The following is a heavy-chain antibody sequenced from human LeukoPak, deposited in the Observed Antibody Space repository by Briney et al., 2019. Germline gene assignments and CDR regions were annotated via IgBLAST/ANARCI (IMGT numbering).Heavy chain of an antibody. CDR3: VRGYSFGPYGMDV. CDR2: ISDSGGSK. J-gene: IGHJ6*02. CDR1: GFPFSSYA. Sequence: GGSLRLSCSASGFPFSSYAMHWVRQAPGKGLEYVSAISDSGGSKYYAASVKGRFTISRDNSKNTLYLQMSSLRAEATAVYFCVRGYSFGPYGMDVWGQGTTVTVSS. V-gene: IGHV3-64D*09. D-gene: IGHD2-15*01.